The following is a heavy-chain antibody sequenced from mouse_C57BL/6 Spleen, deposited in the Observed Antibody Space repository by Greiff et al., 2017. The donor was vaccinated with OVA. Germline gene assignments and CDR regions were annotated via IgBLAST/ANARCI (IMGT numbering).Heavy chain of an antibody. J-gene: IGHJ4*01. CDR3: ARYGHYYAKDY. CDR1: GFTFTDYY. V-gene: IGHV7-3*01. Sequence: EVQGVESGGGLVQPGGSLSLSCAASGFTFTDYYMSWVRQPPGKALEWLGFIRNKANGYTTEYSASVKGRFTISRDNPQSILYLQMNALRAEDSATDYCARYGHYYAKDYWGQGTSVTVSS. CDR2: IRNKANGYTT.